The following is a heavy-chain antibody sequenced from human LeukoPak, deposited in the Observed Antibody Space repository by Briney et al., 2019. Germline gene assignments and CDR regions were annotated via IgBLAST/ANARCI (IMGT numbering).Heavy chain of an antibody. V-gene: IGHV4-39*01. J-gene: IGHJ5*02. CDR2: IYYSGST. CDR3: ARVPYNWNYGWFDP. D-gene: IGHD1-7*01. CDR1: GGSISSSSYY. Sequence: SETLSLTRTVSGGSISSSSYYWGWIRQPPGKGLEWIGSIYYSGSTYHNPSLKSRVTISVDTSKNQFSLKLSSVTAADTAVYYCARVPYNWNYGWFDPWGQGTLVTVSS.